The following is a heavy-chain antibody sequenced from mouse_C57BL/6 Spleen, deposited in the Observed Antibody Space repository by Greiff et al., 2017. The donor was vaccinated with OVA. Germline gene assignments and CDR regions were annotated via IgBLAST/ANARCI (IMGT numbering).Heavy chain of an antibody. Sequence: DVKLVESEGGLVQPGSSMKLSCTASGFTFSDYYMAWVRQVPEKGLEWVANINYDGSSTYYLDSLKSRFIISRDNAKNILYLQMSSLKSEDTATYYCARDNYGSPFAYWGQGTLVTVSA. CDR3: ARDNYGSPFAY. D-gene: IGHD1-1*01. V-gene: IGHV5-16*01. CDR2: INYDGSST. J-gene: IGHJ3*01. CDR1: GFTFSDYY.